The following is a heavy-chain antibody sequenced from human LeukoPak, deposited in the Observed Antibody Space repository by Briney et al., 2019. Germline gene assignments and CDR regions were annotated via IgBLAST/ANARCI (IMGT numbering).Heavy chain of an antibody. Sequence: VSGPTLVKPTQTLTLTCTFSGFSLKTSGVGVGWIRQPPGKALEWLSVIYWNDDERYSPSLKSRVTITKDTSKNRVVLTMTNMDPVDTATYHCAHGRRFYDFLTGSYPLLFDYWGRGTTVTVSA. CDR3: AHGRRFYDFLTGSYPLLFDY. CDR2: IYWNDDE. J-gene: IGHJ4*02. CDR1: GFSLKTSGVG. D-gene: IGHD3-9*01. V-gene: IGHV2-5*01.